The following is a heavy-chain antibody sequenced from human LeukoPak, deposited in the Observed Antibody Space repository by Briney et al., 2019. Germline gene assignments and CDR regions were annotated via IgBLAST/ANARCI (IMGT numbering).Heavy chain of an antibody. J-gene: IGHJ4*02. CDR1: GGSISSSSYY. D-gene: IGHD6-19*01. V-gene: IGHV4-39*01. CDR2: IYYSGST. Sequence: SETLSLTCTVSGGSISSSSYYWGWISQPPGKGLEWIGSIYYSGSTYYNPSLKSRVTISVDTSKNQFSLKLSSVTAADTAVYYCARHLAVAGTGDYWGQGTLVTVSS. CDR3: ARHLAVAGTGDY.